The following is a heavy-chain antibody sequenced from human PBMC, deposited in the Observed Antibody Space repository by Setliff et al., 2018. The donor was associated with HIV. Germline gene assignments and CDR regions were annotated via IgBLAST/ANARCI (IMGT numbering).Heavy chain of an antibody. CDR3: TRHLPVYYGSGVSYYFDY. Sequence: PSETLSLTCTVSGGSIGSHYWSWIRQPPGKGLEWIGYIANDGSTNYNPTLKSRLSISVDTSKNQVSLKLTSVTAADTAVYYCTRHLPVYYGSGVSYYFDYWGQGTLVTVSS. CDR2: IANDGST. J-gene: IGHJ4*02. V-gene: IGHV4-59*08. D-gene: IGHD3-10*01. CDR1: GGSIGSHY.